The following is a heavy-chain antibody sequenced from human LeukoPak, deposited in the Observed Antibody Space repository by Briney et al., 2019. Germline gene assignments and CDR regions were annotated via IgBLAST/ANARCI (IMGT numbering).Heavy chain of an antibody. CDR3: ARRSMRWMDV. CDR2: IYYSGST. CDR1: GGSITISY. D-gene: IGHD2-15*01. Sequence: SETLSLTCTVSGGSITISYWSWIRQPPGKGLEWIGYIYYSGSTNYNPSLKSRVTTSVDTSKNQFSLKLSSVTAADTAVYYCARRSMRWMDVWGQGTTVTVSS. V-gene: IGHV4-59*08. J-gene: IGHJ6*02.